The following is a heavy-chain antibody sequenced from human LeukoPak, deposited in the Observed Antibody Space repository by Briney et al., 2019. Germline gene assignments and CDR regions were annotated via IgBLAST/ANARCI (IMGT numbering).Heavy chain of an antibody. J-gene: IGHJ4*02. CDR2: INWNGGST. V-gene: IGHV3-20*04. CDR1: GFTFDDYG. Sequence: PGGSLRLSCAASGFTFDDYGMSWVRQAPGKGLEWVSGINWNGGSTGYADSVKGRFTISRDNAKNSLYLQMNSLRAEDTALYYCARGFDILTGYPAFDYWGQGTLVTVSS. CDR3: ARGFDILTGYPAFDY. D-gene: IGHD3-9*01.